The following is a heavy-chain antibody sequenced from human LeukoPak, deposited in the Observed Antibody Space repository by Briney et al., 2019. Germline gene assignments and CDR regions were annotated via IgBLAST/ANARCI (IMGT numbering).Heavy chain of an antibody. J-gene: IGHJ4*02. CDR3: ARTHSSGWLFFDY. V-gene: IGHV5-51*01. CDR1: GYSFTSYW. Sequence: GESLKISCKGSGYSFTSYWIGWVRQMPGKGLEWMGIIYPGDSDTRYSPSFQGQVTISVDKSVSTAYPHWSSLKASDTAMYYCARTHSSGWLFFDYWGQGTLVTVSS. D-gene: IGHD6-19*01. CDR2: IYPGDSDT.